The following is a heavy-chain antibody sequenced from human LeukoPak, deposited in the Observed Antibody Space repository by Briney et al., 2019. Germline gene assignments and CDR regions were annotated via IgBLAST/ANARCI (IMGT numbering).Heavy chain of an antibody. CDR2: IYPGDSDT. Sequence: GESLKISRKGSGFSFTSHWIGWVRQMPGKGLEWMGIIYPGDSDTRYSPSFQGQVTISADTSINTAYLQWSRLEASDTAIYYCTRRPVDTAIQGLDCWGQGTLVTVSS. J-gene: IGHJ4*02. CDR3: TRRPVDTAIQGLDC. V-gene: IGHV5-51*01. D-gene: IGHD5-18*01. CDR1: GFSFTSHW.